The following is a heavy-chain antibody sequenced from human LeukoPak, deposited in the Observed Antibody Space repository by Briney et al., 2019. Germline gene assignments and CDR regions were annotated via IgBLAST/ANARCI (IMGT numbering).Heavy chain of an antibody. J-gene: IGHJ6*03. V-gene: IGHV4-59*01. Sequence: SETLSLTCTVSGGSIRSYYWSWIRQPPGKGLEWIGYIYYSGSTNYNPSLKSRVTVSVDTSKNQFSLKLSSVTAADTAVYYCTRSFSGYDLAYHYYMDVWGKGTTVTVSS. CDR1: GGSIRSYY. CDR2: IYYSGST. CDR3: TRSFSGYDLAYHYYMDV. D-gene: IGHD5-12*01.